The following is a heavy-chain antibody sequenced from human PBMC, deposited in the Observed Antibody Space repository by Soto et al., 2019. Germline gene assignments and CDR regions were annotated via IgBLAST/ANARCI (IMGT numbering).Heavy chain of an antibody. Sequence: PGGSLRLSCAASGFTFSSYAMSWVRQAPGKGLEWVSAISGSGGSTYYADSVKGRFTISRDNSKNTLYLQMNSLRAEDTAVYYCATGSFTSTGGRIGYHYNAMDVWGQGTTVTVSS. J-gene: IGHJ6*02. CDR2: ISGSGGST. D-gene: IGHD1-1*01. V-gene: IGHV3-23*01. CDR3: ATGSFTSTGGRIGYHYNAMDV. CDR1: GFTFSSYA.